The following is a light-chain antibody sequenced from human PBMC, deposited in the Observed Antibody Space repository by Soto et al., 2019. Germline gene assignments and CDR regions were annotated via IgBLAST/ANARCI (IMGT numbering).Light chain of an antibody. V-gene: IGLV1-44*01. J-gene: IGLJ2*01. CDR1: SSNIGTNT. CDR2: SDN. Sequence: QSVLTQPPSASGTPGQRVTISCSGSSSNIGTNTVIWYQQLPGAAPKLLIYSDNQRPSGVPDRFSGSKSGTCASLAISGLQSEDEADYFCAAWDVSLVVFGGGTQLTVL. CDR3: AAWDVSLVV.